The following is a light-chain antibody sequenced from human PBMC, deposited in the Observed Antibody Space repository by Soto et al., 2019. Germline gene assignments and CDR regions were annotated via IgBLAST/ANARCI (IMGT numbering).Light chain of an antibody. CDR2: DVS. J-gene: IGLJ1*01. CDR3: TSYTSSSTYV. Sequence: QSALTQPASVSGSPGQSIAISCTGTSSDVGGYKYVSWYQQHPGKAPKLMIYDVSNRPSGVSDRFSGSKSGNTASLTISELQAEDEADYYCTSYTSSSTYVFGTGTKLTVL. CDR1: SSDVGGYKY. V-gene: IGLV2-14*01.